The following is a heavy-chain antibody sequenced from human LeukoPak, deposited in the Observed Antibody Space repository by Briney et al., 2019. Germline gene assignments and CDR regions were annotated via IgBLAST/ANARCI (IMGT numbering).Heavy chain of an antibody. Sequence: PGGSLRLSCAASGFTFSSYAMSWVRQAPGKGLEWVSAISGSGGSTYYADSVKGRFTISRDNSKNTLYLQMNSLRAEDTAVYYCAKDLRRDYSKIALYYYYYYMDVWGKGTTVTVSS. CDR1: GFTFSSYA. CDR3: AKDLRRDYSKIALYYYYYYMDV. CDR2: ISGSGGST. J-gene: IGHJ6*03. V-gene: IGHV3-23*01. D-gene: IGHD4-11*01.